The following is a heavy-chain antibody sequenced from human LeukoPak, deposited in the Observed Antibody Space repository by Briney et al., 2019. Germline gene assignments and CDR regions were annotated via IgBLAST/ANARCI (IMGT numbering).Heavy chain of an antibody. J-gene: IGHJ4*02. CDR2: IKWDGGRT. Sequence: GGSLRLSCAASGFTVSSNYMSWVRQAPGKGLEWVSGIKWDGGRTGYADSVKGRFTISRDNAKNSVYLQMNSLRAEDTALYYCARGSGSSWYFYFDYWGQGTLVTVSS. D-gene: IGHD6-13*01. CDR1: GFTVSSNY. V-gene: IGHV3-20*04. CDR3: ARGSGSSWYFYFDY.